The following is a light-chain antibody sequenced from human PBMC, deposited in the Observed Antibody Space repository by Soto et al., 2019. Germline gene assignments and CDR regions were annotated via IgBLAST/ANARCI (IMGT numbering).Light chain of an antibody. V-gene: IGLV1-40*01. CDR3: QSYDSSLSGVV. CDR1: TSTIGAGYD. Sequence: QSVLTQPPSVSGAPGQRVTISCTGSTSTIGAGYDVHWYQQLPGTAPKLLIYGNSNRPSGVPDRFSGSKSGTSASLAITGLQAEDEADYYFQSYDSSLSGVVFGGGTKLTVL. J-gene: IGLJ2*01. CDR2: GNS.